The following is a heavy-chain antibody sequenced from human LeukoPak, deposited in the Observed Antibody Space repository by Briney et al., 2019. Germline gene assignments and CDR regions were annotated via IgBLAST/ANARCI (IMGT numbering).Heavy chain of an antibody. J-gene: IGHJ4*02. V-gene: IGHV1-2*02. D-gene: IGHD3-22*01. Sequence: ASVKVSCMTSGYTFTSYYMHWVRQAPGQGLEWMGWVNPTSGGTNYAQKFQGRVTMTRDTSISTAYMELSRLRSDDTAVYYCARVYYYYDSSGILTLYFDYWGKGTMVTASS. CDR2: VNPTSGGT. CDR3: ARVYYYYDSSGILTLYFDY. CDR1: GYTFTSYY.